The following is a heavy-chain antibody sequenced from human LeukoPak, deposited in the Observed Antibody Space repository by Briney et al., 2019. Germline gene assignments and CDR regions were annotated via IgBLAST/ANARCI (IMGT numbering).Heavy chain of an antibody. CDR2: ISSSSSYT. Sequence: GGSLRLSCAASGFTFSSYAMSWVRQAPGKGLEWVSYISSSSSYTNYADSVKGRFTISRDNAKNSLYLQMNSLRAEDTAVYYCARRHPDTAMVSLADYYGMDVWGQGTTVTVSS. J-gene: IGHJ6*02. CDR1: GFTFSSYA. CDR3: ARRHPDTAMVSLADYYGMDV. V-gene: IGHV3-11*03. D-gene: IGHD5-18*01.